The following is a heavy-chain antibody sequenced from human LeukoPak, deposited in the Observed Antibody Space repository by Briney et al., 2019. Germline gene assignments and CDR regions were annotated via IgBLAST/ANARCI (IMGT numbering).Heavy chain of an antibody. V-gene: IGHV4-34*01. CDR3: ARPAARYYYGSGTRNWFDP. CDR1: GGSFSGYY. CDR2: INHSGST. Sequence: PSETLSLTCAVYGGSFSGYYWSWIRQPPGKGLEWIGEINHSGSTNYNPSLKSRVTIPVDTSKNQFSLKLSSVTAADTAMYYCARPAARYYYGSGTRNWFDPWGQGTLVTVSS. D-gene: IGHD3-10*01. J-gene: IGHJ5*02.